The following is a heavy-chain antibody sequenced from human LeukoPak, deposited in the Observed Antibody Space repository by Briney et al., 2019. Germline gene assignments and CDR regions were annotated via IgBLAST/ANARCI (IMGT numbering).Heavy chain of an antibody. J-gene: IGHJ4*02. CDR1: GFTFGAYT. Sequence: GGSLSLSCTASGFTFGAYTITWLRQAPGRGLEWVGFIRNKADSGTLKYGASVKGRFTISRDDSKNIAYLQMNSLKSDDTAVYYCTGDPPTKYWGQGTLVSVSS. D-gene: IGHD1-26*01. CDR3: TGDPPTKY. V-gene: IGHV3-49*03. CDR2: IRNKADSGTL.